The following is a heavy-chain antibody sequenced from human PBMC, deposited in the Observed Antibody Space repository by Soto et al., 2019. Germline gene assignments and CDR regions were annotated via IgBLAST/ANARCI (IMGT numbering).Heavy chain of an antibody. V-gene: IGHV1-46*03. CDR1: GYTFTSYY. J-gene: IGHJ4*02. CDR2: INPSRGST. Sequence: QVQLVQSGAEVKKPGASVKVSCKASGYTFTSYYMHWVRQAPGQGLEWMGIINPSRGSTSYAQTFQGRVTMTRDTSTSTVYMELSSLRSEDTAVYYCARDGANIVVVVAATGGFDYWGQGTLVTVSS. D-gene: IGHD2-15*01. CDR3: ARDGANIVVVVAATGGFDY.